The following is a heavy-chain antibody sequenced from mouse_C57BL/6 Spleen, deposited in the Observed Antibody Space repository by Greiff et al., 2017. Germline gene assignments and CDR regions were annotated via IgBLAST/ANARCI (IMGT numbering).Heavy chain of an antibody. CDR2: IYPGSGNT. V-gene: IGHV1-76*01. CDR1: GYTFTDYY. Sequence: QVQLQQSGAELVRPGASVKLSCKASGYTFTDYYINWVKQRPGQGLEWIARIYPGSGNTYYNEKFKGKATLTAEKSSSTAYMQLSSLTSEDSAVYFCAHYGSSYSFAYWGQGTLVTVSA. CDR3: AHYGSSYSFAY. J-gene: IGHJ3*01. D-gene: IGHD1-1*01.